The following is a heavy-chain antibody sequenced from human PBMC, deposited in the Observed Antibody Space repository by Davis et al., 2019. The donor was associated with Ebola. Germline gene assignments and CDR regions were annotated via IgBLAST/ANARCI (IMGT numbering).Heavy chain of an antibody. CDR3: AREGFGDYKNWFDP. V-gene: IGHV4-30-2*01. CDR1: PDSMTLGGYS. CDR2: ILHTGST. J-gene: IGHJ5*02. D-gene: IGHD4-17*01. Sequence: SATLSPTCALSPDSMTLGGYSWSRIRQPPGRGLEWIGYILHTGSTHYSPSLKSRVTMSVDRPKNHFALRLSSVTAADTAVYYCAREGFGDYKNWFDPWGQGILVTVSS.